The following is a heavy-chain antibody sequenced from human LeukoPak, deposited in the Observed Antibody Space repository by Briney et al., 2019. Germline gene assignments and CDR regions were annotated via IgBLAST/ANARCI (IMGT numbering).Heavy chain of an antibody. J-gene: IGHJ3*02. V-gene: IGHV3-21*01. D-gene: IGHD3-22*01. CDR2: ISSSSSYI. CDR1: GFTFSSYS. CDR3: ARDYDSRFPGAFDI. Sequence: GGSLRLSCAASGFTFSSYSMNWVRQAPGKGLEWVSSISSSSSYIYYADSVKGRFTISRDNAKNSLYLQMNSLRAEGTAVYYCARDYDSRFPGAFDIWGQGTMVTVSS.